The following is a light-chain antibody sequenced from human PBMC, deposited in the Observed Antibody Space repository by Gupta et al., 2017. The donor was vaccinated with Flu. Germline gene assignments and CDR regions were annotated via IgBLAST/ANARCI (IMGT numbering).Light chain of an antibody. CDR2: EVN. CDR1: SSDVGSDTY. J-gene: IGLJ3*02. Sequence: QSDLTQPASVSGSPGQSITISCTGTSSDVGSDTYVSWYQQHPGKAPKLMIYEVNNRPSGVSNRFSGSKSGNTASLTISGLQAEDEADYYCSSKRSTITLVFGGGTKVTVL. V-gene: IGLV2-14*01. CDR3: SSKRSTITLV.